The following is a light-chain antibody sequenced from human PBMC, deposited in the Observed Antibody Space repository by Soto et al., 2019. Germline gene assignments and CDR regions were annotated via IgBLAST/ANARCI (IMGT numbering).Light chain of an antibody. V-gene: IGLV1-40*01. CDR2: GNS. CDR3: QSYDSSLSPWV. J-gene: IGLJ3*02. CDR1: SSNIRAGYD. Sequence: QLVLTQPPSVSGAPGQRVTISCTGSSSNIRAGYDVHWYQQLPGTAPKLLIYGNSNRPSGVPDRFSGSKSGTSASLAITGLQAEDEADYYCQSYDSSLSPWVFGGGTKVTVL.